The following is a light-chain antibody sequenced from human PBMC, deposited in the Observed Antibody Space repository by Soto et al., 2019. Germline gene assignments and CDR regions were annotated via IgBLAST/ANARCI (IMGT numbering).Light chain of an antibody. CDR1: QGISNY. CDR2: GAS. Sequence: TQSPSSLSASVGDRVTITCRASQGISNYLAWYQQKPGQAPRLLIYGASSRATGIPDRFSGSGSGTDFTLTISRLEPEDFAVYYCQQYGSSLITFGQGTRLEIK. V-gene: IGKV3-20*01. J-gene: IGKJ5*01. CDR3: QQYGSSLIT.